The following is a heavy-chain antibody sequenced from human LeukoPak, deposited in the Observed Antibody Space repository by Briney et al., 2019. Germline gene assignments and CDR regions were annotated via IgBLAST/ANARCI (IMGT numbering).Heavy chain of an antibody. CDR3: ARDGYSSSWSWGGLDY. CDR1: GSTFSSYA. D-gene: IGHD6-13*01. J-gene: IGHJ4*02. CDR2: VSSSSTNK. Sequence: GGSLRLSCAASGSTFSSYAMNWVRQAPWKGLEWVSSVSSSSTNKFYADSVKGRFTISRDDAKNSLYLQMNSLRVEDTAVYYCARDGYSSSWSWGGLDYWGQGTLVTVSS. V-gene: IGHV3-21*01.